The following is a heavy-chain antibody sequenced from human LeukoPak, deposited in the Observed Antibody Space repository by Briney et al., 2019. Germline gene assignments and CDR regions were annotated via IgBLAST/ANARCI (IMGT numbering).Heavy chain of an antibody. CDR3: AGHHPRNTVDF. D-gene: IGHD2/OR15-2a*01. CDR1: GGSISSYY. V-gene: IGHV4-59*08. Sequence: SETLSLTCTVSGGSISSYYWSWIRQPPGKGLEWIAYISDIGNINYNPSLKSRITISLDTSKNQFSLKLSSVTAADTAVYYCAGHHPRNTVDFWGQGTLVTVSS. CDR2: ISDIGNI. J-gene: IGHJ4*02.